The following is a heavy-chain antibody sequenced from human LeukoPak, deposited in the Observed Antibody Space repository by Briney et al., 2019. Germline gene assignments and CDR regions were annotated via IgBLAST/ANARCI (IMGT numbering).Heavy chain of an antibody. CDR2: IYYSGST. CDR1: GGSISSSSYY. D-gene: IGHD2-2*01. CDR3: AREILCPSCRPGAFDL. Sequence: ASETLSLTCTVSGGSISSSSYYWGWIRQPPGKGLEWIGSIYYSGSTYYNPSLKSRVTISVDTSKNQFSLKLSSVTAADTAVYYCAREILCPSCRPGAFDLWGRGTLVTVSS. J-gene: IGHJ2*01. V-gene: IGHV4-39*07.